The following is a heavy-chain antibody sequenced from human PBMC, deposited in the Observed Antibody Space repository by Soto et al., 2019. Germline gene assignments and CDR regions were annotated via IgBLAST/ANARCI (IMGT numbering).Heavy chain of an antibody. J-gene: IGHJ6*02. CDR2: IIPIFGTA. V-gene: IGHV1-69*13. D-gene: IGHD6-19*01. Sequence: SVKVSCKASGGTFSSYAISWVRQAPGQGLEWMGGIIPIFGTANYAQKFQGRVTITADESTSTAYMELSSLRSEDTAVYYCALGSSGRPYYYYYGMDVWGQGTTVTVSS. CDR1: GGTFSSYA. CDR3: ALGSSGRPYYYYYGMDV.